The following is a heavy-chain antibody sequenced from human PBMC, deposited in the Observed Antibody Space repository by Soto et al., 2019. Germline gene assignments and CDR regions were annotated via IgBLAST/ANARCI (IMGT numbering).Heavy chain of an antibody. D-gene: IGHD4-17*01. CDR2: INGYNGKS. Sequence: QVQLVQSGGEVKKPGASVKVSCKASGYTFINFGISWVRQAPGHGLEWMGWINGYNGKSKYAQKIKDRVTMTTDTSTSTAYLELRSLRSDDSAVYDCARGMYADYAHGGQGTLVTVSS. V-gene: IGHV1-18*01. J-gene: IGHJ4*02. CDR3: ARGMYADYAH. CDR1: GYTFINFG.